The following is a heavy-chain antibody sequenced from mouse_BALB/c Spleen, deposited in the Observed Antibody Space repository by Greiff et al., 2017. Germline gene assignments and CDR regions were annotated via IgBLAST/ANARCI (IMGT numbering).Heavy chain of an antibody. J-gene: IGHJ4*01. CDR3: ARHYYYGPYAMDY. CDR1: GFTFSSYT. V-gene: IGHV5-12-2*01. D-gene: IGHD1-1*01. Sequence: DVQLVESGGGLVQPGGSLKLSCAASGFTFSSYTMSWVRQTPEKRLEWVAYISNGGGSTYYPDTVKGRFTISRVNAKNTLYLQVSSLKSEDTAMYYCARHYYYGPYAMDYWGQGTSVTVSS. CDR2: ISNGGGST.